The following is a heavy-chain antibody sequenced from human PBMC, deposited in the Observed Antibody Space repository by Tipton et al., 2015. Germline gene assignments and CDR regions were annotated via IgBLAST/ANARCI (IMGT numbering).Heavy chain of an antibody. CDR3: AKDVDFWSGYAVN. V-gene: IGHV3-21*04. CDR1: GFTFNTYN. J-gene: IGHJ4*02. CDR2: ISSSTTYI. Sequence: SLRLSCEASGFTFNTYNMNWVRQAPGKGLEWVSSISSSTTYIYYADSVKGRFTISRDNAKNSLYLQMNSLRAEDTAIYYCAKDVDFWSGYAVNWGQGTLVTVSS. D-gene: IGHD3-3*01.